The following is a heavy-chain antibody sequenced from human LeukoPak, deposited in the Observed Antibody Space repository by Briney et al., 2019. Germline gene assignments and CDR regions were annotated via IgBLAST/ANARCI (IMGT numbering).Heavy chain of an antibody. D-gene: IGHD2-2*01. V-gene: IGHV4-34*01. J-gene: IGHJ5*02. CDR1: GGSFSGYY. Sequence: SETLSLTCAVYGGSFSGYYWSWIRQPPGKGLEWIGEINHSGSTNYNPSLKSRVTISVDTSKNQLSLKLSSVTAADTAVYYCARGYQLLWGGWFDPWGQGTLVTVSS. CDR3: ARGYQLLWGGWFDP. CDR2: INHSGST.